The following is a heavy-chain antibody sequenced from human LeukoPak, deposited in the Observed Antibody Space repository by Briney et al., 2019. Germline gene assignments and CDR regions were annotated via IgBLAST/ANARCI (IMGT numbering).Heavy chain of an antibody. CDR2: IRYDGSNK. CDR1: GFTFSSYG. CDR3: ARDGNIAAAGTSFFDY. J-gene: IGHJ4*02. D-gene: IGHD6-13*01. Sequence: QSGGSLRLSCAASGFTFSSYGMHWVRQAPGKGLEWVAFIRYDGSNKYYADSVKGRFTISRDNAKNSLYLQMNSLRAEDTAVYYCARDGNIAAAGTSFFDYWGQGTLVTVSS. V-gene: IGHV3-30*02.